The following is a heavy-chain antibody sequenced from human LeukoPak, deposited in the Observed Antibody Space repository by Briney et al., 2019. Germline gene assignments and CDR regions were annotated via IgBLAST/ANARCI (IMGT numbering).Heavy chain of an antibody. J-gene: IGHJ3*02. D-gene: IGHD3-9*01. CDR3: ARLRYDILTGYFDAFDI. V-gene: IGHV4-31*03. Sequence: PSETLSLTCTVSGGPISSGGYYWSWIRQHPGKGLEWIGYIYYSGSTYYNPSLKCRVTISVVTSKNQFSLKLSSVTAADTAVYYCARLRYDILTGYFDAFDIWGQGTMVTVSS. CDR1: GGPISSGGYY. CDR2: IYYSGST.